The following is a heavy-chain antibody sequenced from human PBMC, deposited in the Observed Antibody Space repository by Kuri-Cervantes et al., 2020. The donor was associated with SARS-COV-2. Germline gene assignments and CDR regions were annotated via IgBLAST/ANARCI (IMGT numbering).Heavy chain of an antibody. CDR3: ARGYSYGYEKASDY. Sequence: SETLSLTCAVYGGSFSGYYWSWIRQPPGKGLEWIGEINHSGSTNYNPPLKSRVTISVDTSKNQFSLKLSSVTAADTAVYYCARGYSYGYEKASDYWGQGTLVTVSS. D-gene: IGHD5-18*01. CDR1: GGSFSGYY. J-gene: IGHJ4*02. V-gene: IGHV4-34*01. CDR2: INHSGST.